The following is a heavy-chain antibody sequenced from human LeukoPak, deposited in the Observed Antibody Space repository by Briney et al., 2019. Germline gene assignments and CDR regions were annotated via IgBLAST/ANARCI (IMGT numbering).Heavy chain of an antibody. CDR1: GFTFSSYA. D-gene: IGHD1-7*01. CDR2: IKQDGSEK. J-gene: IGHJ3*02. V-gene: IGHV3-7*01. CDR3: ARDDWNYVYDI. Sequence: GGSLRLSCAASGFTFSSYAMSWVRQAPGKGLEWVANIKQDGSEKYYVDSVKGRFTISRDNAKNSLYLQMNSLRAEDTAVYYCARDDWNYVYDIWGQGTMVTVSS.